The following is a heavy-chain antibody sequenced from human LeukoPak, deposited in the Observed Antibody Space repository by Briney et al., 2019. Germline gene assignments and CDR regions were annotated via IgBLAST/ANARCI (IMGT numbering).Heavy chain of an antibody. J-gene: IGHJ4*02. V-gene: IGHV1-69*04. Sequence: SVKVSCKASGVTFTSSAISWVRQAPGQGLEWMGRIIPILGIANYAQKFQGRVTITADKSTSTAYMELSSLRSEDTAVYYCARSLDYGDFIFDYWGQGTLVTVSS. CDR3: ARSLDYGDFIFDY. D-gene: IGHD4-17*01. CDR1: GVTFTSSA. CDR2: IIPILGIA.